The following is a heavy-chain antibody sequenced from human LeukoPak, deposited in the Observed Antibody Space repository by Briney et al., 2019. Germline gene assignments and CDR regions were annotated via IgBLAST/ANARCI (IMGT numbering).Heavy chain of an antibody. CDR3: ARADYGSTYYFDY. Sequence: KSGGSLRLSCAASGFTVSRNYMSWVRQAPGKGLEWVSYISSSGSTIYYADSVKGRFTISRDNAKNSLYLQMNSLRAEDTAVYYCARADYGSTYYFDYWGQGTLVTVSS. D-gene: IGHD3-10*01. J-gene: IGHJ4*02. CDR2: ISSSGSTI. CDR1: GFTVSRNY. V-gene: IGHV3-11*04.